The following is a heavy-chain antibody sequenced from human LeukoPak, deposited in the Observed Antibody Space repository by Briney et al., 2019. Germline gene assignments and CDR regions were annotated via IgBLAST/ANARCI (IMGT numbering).Heavy chain of an antibody. V-gene: IGHV4-59*12. J-gene: IGHJ3*02. Sequence: SETLSLTCSVSGGSISSYYWSWIRQPPGKGLEWIGYIYHSGSTYYNPSLKSRVTISVDRSKNQFSLILSSVTAADTAVYYCARARGRDAFDIWGQGTMVTVSS. D-gene: IGHD1-26*01. CDR3: ARARGRDAFDI. CDR2: IYHSGST. CDR1: GGSISSYY.